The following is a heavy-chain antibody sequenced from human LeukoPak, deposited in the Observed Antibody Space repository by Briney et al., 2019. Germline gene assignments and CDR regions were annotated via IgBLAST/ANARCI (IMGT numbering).Heavy chain of an antibody. D-gene: IGHD2-15*01. J-gene: IGHJ6*03. V-gene: IGHV1-18*01. CDR3: ARRGGDCSGGSCYWDYYYYMDV. CDR2: ISAYNGNT. CDR1: GYTFTNYA. Sequence: ASVKVSCKASGYTFTNYAISWVRQAPGQGLEWMGWISAYNGNTNYAQKLQGRVTMTTDTSTSTAYMELRSLRSDDTAVYYCARRGGDCSGGSCYWDYYYYMDVWGKGTTVTVSS.